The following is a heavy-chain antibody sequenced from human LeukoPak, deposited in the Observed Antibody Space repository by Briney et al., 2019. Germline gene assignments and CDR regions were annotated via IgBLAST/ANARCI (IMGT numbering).Heavy chain of an antibody. CDR2: IYQSGNT. CDR1: GFSINSGYY. CDR3: ASLTTADAFDI. D-gene: IGHD3-22*01. Sequence: SETLSLTCNVSGFSINSGYYWGWVRQPPGRGLEWIGSIYQSGNTYYNPSLKSRVTISVDTSKNQFSLKLTSVTAADTAVFYCASLTTADAFDIWGQGTMVTVSS. V-gene: IGHV4-38-2*02. J-gene: IGHJ3*02.